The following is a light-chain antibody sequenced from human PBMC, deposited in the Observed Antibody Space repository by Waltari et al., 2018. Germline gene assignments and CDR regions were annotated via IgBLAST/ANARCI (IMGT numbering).Light chain of an antibody. CDR2: DAS. V-gene: IGKV1-16*02. CDR1: QGIRSY. J-gene: IGKJ4*01. CDR3: QHYDGYPHT. Sequence: DIQMTQSPSSLSASIGDPVTIPCRASQGIRSYLAWFQQKPGKAPKSLIYDASSLHSGVPSKFSGSGSGTAFTLTISNLQPEDFATYYCQHYDGYPHTFGGGTKVEIK.